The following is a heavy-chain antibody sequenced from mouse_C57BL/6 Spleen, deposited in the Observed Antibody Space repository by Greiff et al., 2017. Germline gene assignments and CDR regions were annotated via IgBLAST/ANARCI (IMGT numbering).Heavy chain of an antibody. J-gene: IGHJ4*01. Sequence: EVKLVESGGGLVQPKGSLKLSCAASGFSFNTYAMNWVRQAPGKGLEWVARIRSKSNNYATYYADSVKDRFTISRDDSESMLYLQMNNLKTEDTAMYYCVRQAQADAMDYWGQGTSVTVSS. V-gene: IGHV10-1*01. CDR1: GFSFNTYA. CDR2: IRSKSNNYAT. D-gene: IGHD3-2*02. CDR3: VRQAQADAMDY.